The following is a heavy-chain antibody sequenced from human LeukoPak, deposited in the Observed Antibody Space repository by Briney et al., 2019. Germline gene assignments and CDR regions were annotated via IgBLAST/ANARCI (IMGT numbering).Heavy chain of an antibody. J-gene: IGHJ4*02. CDR2: ISAYNGNT. CDR3: ARDRRESGSYSI. D-gene: IGHD1-26*01. V-gene: IGHV1-18*01. Sequence: GASVKVSCKASGYTFTSYDISWVRQATGQGLEWMGWISAYNGNTNYAQRLQGRVTMTTDTSTSTAYMELRSLRSDGTAVYYCARDRRESGSYSIWGQGTLVTVSS. CDR1: GYTFTSYD.